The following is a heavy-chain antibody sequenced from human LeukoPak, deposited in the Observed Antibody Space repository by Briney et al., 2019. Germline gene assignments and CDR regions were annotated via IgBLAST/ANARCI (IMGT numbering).Heavy chain of an antibody. J-gene: IGHJ6*03. CDR2: ISAYNGNT. Sequence: ASVKVSCKASGYTFTSYGISWVRQAPGQGLEWMGWISAYNGNTNYAQKLQGRVTMTTDTSTSTAYMELRSLRSDDTAVYYCARSLGYSSGWYGGYYYYYYMDVWGKGTTVTVSS. CDR1: GYTFTSYG. CDR3: ARSLGYSSGWYGGYYYYYYMDV. V-gene: IGHV1-18*01. D-gene: IGHD6-19*01.